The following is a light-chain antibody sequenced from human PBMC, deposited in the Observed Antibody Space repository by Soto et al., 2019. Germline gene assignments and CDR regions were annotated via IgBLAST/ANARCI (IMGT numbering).Light chain of an antibody. Sequence: QSVLTQPASVSGSPGQSISISCTGTSGDVGGYGLVSWYQQHPGKAPKLIIHEANKRPSGVSNRFSGSKSGNTASLTISGLQAEDEADYYCCSYAGSSTYVFGTGTQLTVL. CDR1: SGDVGGYGL. CDR2: EAN. CDR3: CSYAGSSTYV. V-gene: IGLV2-23*01. J-gene: IGLJ1*01.